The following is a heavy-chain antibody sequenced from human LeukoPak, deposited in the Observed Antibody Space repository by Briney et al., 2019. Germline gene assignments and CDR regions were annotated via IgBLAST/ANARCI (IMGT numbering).Heavy chain of an antibody. CDR3: ASFLWFGELLYGYFDY. D-gene: IGHD3-10*01. CDR2: IYYSGST. J-gene: IGHJ4*02. CDR1: GGSISSYY. V-gene: IGHV4-59*01. Sequence: SETLSLTCTVSGGSISSYYWSWIRQPPGKGLEWIGYIYYSGSTNYNPSLKSRVTISVDTSKNQFSLKLSSVTAADTAVYYCASFLWFGELLYGYFDYWGQGTLVTVSS.